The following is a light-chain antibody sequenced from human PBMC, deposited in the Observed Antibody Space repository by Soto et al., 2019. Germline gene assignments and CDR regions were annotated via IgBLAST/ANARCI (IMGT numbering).Light chain of an antibody. V-gene: IGKV1-5*01. Sequence: DIQMTQPPSTLSASLGDRVTITCRASQSIGDSLAWYQQKPGKAPYLLISDVSSLERGVPSRFSGSGSGTEFTLTISSMQPDDFATFYCQQYNGYSRTFGQGTKVDI. CDR2: DVS. CDR1: QSIGDS. CDR3: QQYNGYSRT. J-gene: IGKJ1*01.